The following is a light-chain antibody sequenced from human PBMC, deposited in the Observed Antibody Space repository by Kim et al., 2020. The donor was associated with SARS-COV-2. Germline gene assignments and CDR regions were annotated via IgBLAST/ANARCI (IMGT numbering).Light chain of an antibody. CDR3: QQYNSYWT. V-gene: IGKV1-5*03. J-gene: IGKJ1*01. CDR1: QSISVW. Sequence: DIQMTQSPSTLSASVGDRVTITCRASQSISVWLAWYQQKPGKAPKLLMYKASSLESGVPLRFSGSGSGTEFTLTISSLQPDDFATYYCQQYNSYWTFGQGTKVEIK. CDR2: KAS.